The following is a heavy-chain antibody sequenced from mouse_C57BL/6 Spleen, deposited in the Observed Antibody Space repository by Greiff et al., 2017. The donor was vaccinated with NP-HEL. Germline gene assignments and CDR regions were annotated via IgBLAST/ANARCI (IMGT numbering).Heavy chain of an antibody. CDR2: IYPRDGST. D-gene: IGHD2-5*01. CDR3: ASSEGYYSNYGFAY. Sequence: VQLQQSGPELVKPGASVKLSCKASGYTFTSYDINWVKQRPGQGLEWIGWIYPRDGSTKYNEKFKGKATLTVDTSSSTAYMELHSLTSEDSAVYFCASSEGYYSNYGFAYWGQGTLVTVSA. J-gene: IGHJ3*01. CDR1: GYTFTSYD. V-gene: IGHV1-85*01.